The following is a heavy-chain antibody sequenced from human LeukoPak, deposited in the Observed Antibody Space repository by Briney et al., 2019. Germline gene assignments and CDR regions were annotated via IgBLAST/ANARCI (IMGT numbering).Heavy chain of an antibody. CDR3: ARGGSSGSYFGQHFDY. D-gene: IGHD1-26*01. CDR1: GYTFTSYG. Sequence: ASVKVSCKASGYTFTSYGISWLRQAPGQGLEWMGWISAYNGNTNYAQKLQGRVTMTTDTSTSTAYMELRSLRSDDTAVYYCARGGSSGSYFGQHFDYWGQGTLVTVSS. CDR2: ISAYNGNT. V-gene: IGHV1-18*01. J-gene: IGHJ4*02.